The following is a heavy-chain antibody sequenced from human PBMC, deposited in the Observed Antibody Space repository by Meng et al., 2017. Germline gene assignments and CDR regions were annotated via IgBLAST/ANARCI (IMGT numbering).Heavy chain of an antibody. Sequence: SETLSLTCTVSGYSISSGYYWGWIRQPPGKGLEWIGSIYHSGSTYYNPSLKSRVTISVDTSKNQFSLKLSSVTAADTAVYYCARDLEDVDTAMVCWFDPWGQGTLVTVSS. D-gene: IGHD5-18*01. CDR2: IYHSGST. J-gene: IGHJ5*02. V-gene: IGHV4-38-2*02. CDR1: GYSISSGYY. CDR3: ARDLEDVDTAMVCWFDP.